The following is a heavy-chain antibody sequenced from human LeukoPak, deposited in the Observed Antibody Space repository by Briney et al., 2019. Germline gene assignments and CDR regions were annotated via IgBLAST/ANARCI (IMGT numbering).Heavy chain of an antibody. CDR2: IYYTGST. Sequence: SETLSLTCTVSGGSISNYYWSWIRQPPGKGLEWIGYIYYTGSTDYNPSLKSRVTISVDTSRNQFSLKLTSVTAADTAVYYCAQGGGWSSAFGIWGQGTMVTVSS. D-gene: IGHD2-15*01. CDR3: AQGGGWSSAFGI. J-gene: IGHJ3*02. CDR1: GGSISNYY. V-gene: IGHV4-59*03.